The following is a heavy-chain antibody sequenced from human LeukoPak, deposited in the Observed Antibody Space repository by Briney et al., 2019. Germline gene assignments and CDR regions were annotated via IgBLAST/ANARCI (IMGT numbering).Heavy chain of an antibody. CDR3: ARFPPEPGYYYYMDV. J-gene: IGHJ6*03. CDR2: IYYSGST. Sequence: PSETLSLTCTVSGGSISSSSYYWGWIRQPPGRGLEWIGIIYYSGSTYYNPSLKSRVTISVDTSKNQFSLKLSSVTAADTAVYYCARFPPEPGYYYYMDVWGKGTTVTVSS. D-gene: IGHD1-14*01. V-gene: IGHV4-39*07. CDR1: GGSISSSSYY.